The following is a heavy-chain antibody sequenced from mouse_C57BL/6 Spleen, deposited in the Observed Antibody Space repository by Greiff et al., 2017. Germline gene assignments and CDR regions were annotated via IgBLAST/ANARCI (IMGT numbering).Heavy chain of an antibody. CDR1: GYTFTDYY. CDR3: ARGIYYDYGFAY. D-gene: IGHD2-4*01. Sequence: EVKLQESGPELVKPGASVKISCKASGYTFTDYYMNWVKQSHGKSLEWIGDINPNNGGTSYNQKFKGKATLTVDKSSSTAYMELRSLTSEDSAVYYCARGIYYDYGFAYWGQGTLVTVSA. V-gene: IGHV1-26*01. CDR2: INPNNGGT. J-gene: IGHJ3*01.